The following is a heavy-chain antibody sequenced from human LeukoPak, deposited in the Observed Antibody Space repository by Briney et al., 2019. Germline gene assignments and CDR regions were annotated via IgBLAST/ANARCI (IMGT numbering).Heavy chain of an antibody. CDR2: IYYSGST. CDR1: GGSISSYY. V-gene: IGHV4-59*01. Sequence: TSETLSLTCTVSGGSISSYYWSWIRQPPGKGLEWIGYIYYSGSTNYNPSLKSRVTISVDTSKNQFSLKLSSVTAADTAVYYCAREGYSYGFRKFDYWGQGALVTVSS. J-gene: IGHJ4*02. D-gene: IGHD5-18*01. CDR3: AREGYSYGFRKFDY.